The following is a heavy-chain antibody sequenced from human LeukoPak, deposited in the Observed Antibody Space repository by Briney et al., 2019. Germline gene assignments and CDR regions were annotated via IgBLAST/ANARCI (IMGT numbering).Heavy chain of an antibody. CDR2: IKSKTDGGTT. J-gene: IGHJ5*02. CDR3: TTETRSSGWHNWFDP. V-gene: IGHV3-15*01. D-gene: IGHD6-19*01. CDR1: GFTFSNAW. Sequence: PGGSLRLSCAASGFTFSNAWMSWVRQAPGKGLEWVGRIKSKTDGGTTDYAAPVKDRFTISRDDSKNTLYLQMNSLKTEDTALYYCTTETRSSGWHNWFDPWGQGTLVTVSS.